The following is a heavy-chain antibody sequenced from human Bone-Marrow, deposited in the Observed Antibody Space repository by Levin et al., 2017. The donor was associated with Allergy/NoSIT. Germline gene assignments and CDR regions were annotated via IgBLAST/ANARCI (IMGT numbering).Heavy chain of an antibody. V-gene: IGHV3-7*01. CDR2: INKDGTEE. Sequence: GESLKISCAASGFTFSVHWMNWVRQIPGKGLEWVAKINKDGTEEYYVESVKGRFIISRDNAQKSLFLQMNNLRVEDTALYYCASGFSFAFDNWGQGTLVTVSS. CDR1: GFTFSVHW. J-gene: IGHJ4*02. CDR3: ASGFSFAFDN. D-gene: IGHD3-10*01.